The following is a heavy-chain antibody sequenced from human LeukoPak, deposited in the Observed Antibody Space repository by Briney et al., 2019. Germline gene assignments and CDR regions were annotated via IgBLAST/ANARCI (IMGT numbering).Heavy chain of an antibody. D-gene: IGHD2-21*02. CDR3: ARNVNCGGDCYSFFDY. V-gene: IGHV1-2*02. J-gene: IGHJ4*02. CDR2: INPNSGGT. CDR1: GYTFTGYY. Sequence: ASVKVSCKASGYTFTGYYMHWVRQAPGQGLEWMGWINPNSGGTNYAQKFQGRVTMTRDTSISTAYMELSRPRSDDTAVYYCARNVNCGGDCYSFFDYWGQGTLVTVSS.